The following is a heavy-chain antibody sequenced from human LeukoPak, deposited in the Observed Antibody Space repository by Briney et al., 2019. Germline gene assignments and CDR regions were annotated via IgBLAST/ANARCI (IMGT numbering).Heavy chain of an antibody. CDR3: ATPCGSGISCLDVFNV. CDR1: GVPISDGRYY. Sequence: SQTLSLTCNVSGVPISDGRYYWTWLRHVPGKGLEWIGYKYYSGSAKYNPSLKSRLTISIDTPENQFSLHLSSVTAADTATYYCATPCGSGISCLDVFNVWGQGRRVTVSS. J-gene: IGHJ3*01. V-gene: IGHV4-31*03. D-gene: IGHD2-2*01. CDR2: KYYSGSA.